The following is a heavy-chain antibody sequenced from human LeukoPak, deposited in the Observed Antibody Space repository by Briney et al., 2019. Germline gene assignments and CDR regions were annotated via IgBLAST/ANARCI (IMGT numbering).Heavy chain of an antibody. V-gene: IGHV4-34*01. CDR1: GGSFSGYY. CDR2: INHSGST. CDR3: ARELGIYYYYYMDV. Sequence: SETLSLTCAVYGGSFSGYYWSWIRQPPGKGLEWIGEINHSGSTNYNPSLKSRVTISVDTSKNQFSLKLSSVTAADTAVYYCARELGIYYYYYMDVWGKGTTATISS. J-gene: IGHJ6*03. D-gene: IGHD1-7*01.